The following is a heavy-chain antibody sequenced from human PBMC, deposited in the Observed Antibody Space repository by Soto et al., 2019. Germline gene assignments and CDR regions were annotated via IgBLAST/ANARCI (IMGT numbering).Heavy chain of an antibody. CDR1: GGSISSLY. D-gene: IGHD5-12*01. Sequence: QVQLQESGPGLVKPSETLSLTCTVSGGSISSLYWNWIRQPPGKGLEWIGSIFYSGSTTYNPSLKRRVTTSVDTSKTQFSLKLTSVTAADTAAYYCARVRESSGYGNAFDIWGQGTMVTVSS. J-gene: IGHJ3*02. CDR2: IFYSGST. V-gene: IGHV4-59*01. CDR3: ARVRESSGYGNAFDI.